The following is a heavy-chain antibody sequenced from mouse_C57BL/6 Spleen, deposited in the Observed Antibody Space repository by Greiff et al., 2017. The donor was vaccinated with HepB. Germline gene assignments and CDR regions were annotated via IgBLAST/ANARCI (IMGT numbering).Heavy chain of an antibody. CDR1: GFTFSSYT. Sequence: EVQRVESGGGLVKPGGSLKLSCAASGFTFSSYTMSWVRQTPEKRLEWVATISGGGGNTYYPDSVKGRFTISRDNAKNTLYLQMSSLRSEDTALYYCAGQGITTVVDCWGQGTTLTVSS. CDR3: AGQGITTVVDC. V-gene: IGHV5-9*01. CDR2: ISGGGGNT. D-gene: IGHD1-1*01. J-gene: IGHJ2*01.